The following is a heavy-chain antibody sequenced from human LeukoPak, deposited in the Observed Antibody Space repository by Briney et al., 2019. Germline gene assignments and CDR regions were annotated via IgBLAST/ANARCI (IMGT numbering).Heavy chain of an antibody. V-gene: IGHV7-4-1*02. CDR3: ARVSQWLADY. D-gene: IGHD6-19*01. CDR1: GYTFTSYA. CDR2: INTNTGSP. J-gene: IGHJ4*02. Sequence: ASVKVSCKASGYTFTSYAMNWLRQAPGQGLEWMGWINTNTGSPTYAQGFTGRFVFSLDTSVSTTYLQVSNLKAEDTAVYYCARVSQWLADYWGQGTLVTVSS.